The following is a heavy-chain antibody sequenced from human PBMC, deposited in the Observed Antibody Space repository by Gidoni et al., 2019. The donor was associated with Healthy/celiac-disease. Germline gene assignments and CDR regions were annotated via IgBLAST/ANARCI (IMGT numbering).Heavy chain of an antibody. Sequence: QVQLVESGGGVVQPGRSLRLSCAASGFTFSSYGMHWVRQAPGKGLEWVGVISYDGSNKYYADSVKGRFNISRDNSKNTLYLQMNSLRAEETAVYYCAKDDHYYYDSSAHITYYYYGMDVWGQGTTVTVSS. CDR1: GFTFSSYG. CDR3: AKDDHYYYDSSAHITYYYYGMDV. D-gene: IGHD3-22*01. J-gene: IGHJ6*02. CDR2: ISYDGSNK. V-gene: IGHV3-30*18.